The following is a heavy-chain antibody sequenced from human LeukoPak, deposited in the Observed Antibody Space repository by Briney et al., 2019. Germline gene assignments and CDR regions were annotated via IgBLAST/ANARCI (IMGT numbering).Heavy chain of an antibody. CDR3: ATGSSGWYGDY. CDR2: IKQDGSEK. J-gene: IGHJ4*02. D-gene: IGHD6-19*01. CDR1: GLTFSTYW. Sequence: RGSLSLSCVASGLTFSTYWMSWVRQAPGKGLEWVANIKQDGSEKYYVDSVKGRFTISRDNAKNSLYLQMNSLRAEDTAVDYCATGSSGWYGDYWGQGTLVTVSS. V-gene: IGHV3-7*01.